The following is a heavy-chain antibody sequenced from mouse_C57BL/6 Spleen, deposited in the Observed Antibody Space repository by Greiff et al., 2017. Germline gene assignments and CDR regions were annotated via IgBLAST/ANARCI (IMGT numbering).Heavy chain of an antibody. J-gene: IGHJ4*01. V-gene: IGHV1-55*01. CDR2: IYPGSGST. CDR1: GYTFTSYW. Sequence: QVQLQQPGAELVKPGASVTMSCKASGYTFTSYWITCVKQRPGQGLEWIGDIYPGSGSTNYNEKFKSKATLTVDTSSSTAYMQLSSLTSEDSAVYYCARKVGAMDYWGQGTSVTVSS. CDR3: ARKVGAMDY. D-gene: IGHD1-1*02.